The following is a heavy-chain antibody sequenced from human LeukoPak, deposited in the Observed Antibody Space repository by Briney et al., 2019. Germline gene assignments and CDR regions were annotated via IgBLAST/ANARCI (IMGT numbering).Heavy chain of an antibody. CDR1: GYTFTGYY. CDR2: INPNSGGT. Sequence: ASVKVSCKASGYTFTGYYMHWVRQAPRQGLEWMGWINPNSGGTNYAQKFQGRFTMTRDTSISTAYMELSRLRSDDTAVYYCARVAGRPYHLLYSDYWGQGTLVTVSS. V-gene: IGHV1-2*02. D-gene: IGHD2-2*02. CDR3: ARVAGRPYHLLYSDY. J-gene: IGHJ4*02.